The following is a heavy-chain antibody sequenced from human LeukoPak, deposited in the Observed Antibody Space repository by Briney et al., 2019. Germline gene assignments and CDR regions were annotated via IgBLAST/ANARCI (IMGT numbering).Heavy chain of an antibody. CDR2: MNPNSGNT. J-gene: IGHJ4*02. CDR1: GYTFTSYD. V-gene: IGHV1-8*01. D-gene: IGHD4-17*01. CDR3: ARAPYGDYGGVDY. Sequence: ASVKVSCKASGYTFTSYDINWVREATGQGLEWMEWMNPNSGNTGYAQKFQGRVTMTRNTSISTAYMELSSLRSEDTAVYCCARAPYGDYGGVDYWGQGTLVTVSS.